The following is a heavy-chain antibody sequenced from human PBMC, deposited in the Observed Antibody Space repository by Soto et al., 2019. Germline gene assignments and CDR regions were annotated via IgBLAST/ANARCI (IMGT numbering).Heavy chain of an antibody. D-gene: IGHD5-12*01. CDR3: ARVNIVATKLAAFDI. J-gene: IGHJ3*02. CDR2: INPSGGST. V-gene: IGHV1-46*03. CDR1: GYTFTSYY. Sequence: ASVKVSCKASGYTFTSYYMDWVRQAPGQGLEWMGIINPSGGSTSYAQKFQGRVTMTRDTSTSTVYMELSSLRSEDTAAYYCARVNIVATKLAAFDIWGQGTMVTVSS.